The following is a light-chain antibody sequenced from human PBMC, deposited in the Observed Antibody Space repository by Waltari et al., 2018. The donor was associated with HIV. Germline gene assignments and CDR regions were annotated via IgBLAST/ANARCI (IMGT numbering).Light chain of an antibody. CDR3: ATWDSSLSAVV. V-gene: IGLV1-51*01. CDR1: TSNVGNNH. Sequence: QSVLTQPPSVSAAPGQKVSIPCPGSTSNVGNNHVSCYQQLPGTAPTLLMYENDKQASGIPHLFSGSKSGTSATLGITGLQAGDEAHYYCATWDSSLSAVVFGGGTKLTIL. J-gene: IGLJ2*01. CDR2: END.